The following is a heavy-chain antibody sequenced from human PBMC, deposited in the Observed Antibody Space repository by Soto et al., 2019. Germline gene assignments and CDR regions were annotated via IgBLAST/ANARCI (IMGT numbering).Heavy chain of an antibody. CDR1: GFTFSSYA. CDR2: ISYDGSNK. J-gene: IGHJ4*02. CDR3: ARGTDYDIWTGYSPGDY. V-gene: IGHV3-30-3*01. D-gene: IGHD3-9*01. Sequence: QVQLVESGGGVVQPGRSLRLSCAASGFTFSSYAMHWVRQAPGKGLEWVAVISYDGSNKYYADSVKGRFTISRDNSKNTLYLQMNSLRAEDTAVYYCARGTDYDIWTGYSPGDYWGQGTLVTVSS.